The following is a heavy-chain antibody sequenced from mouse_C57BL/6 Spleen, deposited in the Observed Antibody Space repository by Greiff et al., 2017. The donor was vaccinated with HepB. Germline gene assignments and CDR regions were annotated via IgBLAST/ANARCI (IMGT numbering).Heavy chain of an antibody. CDR1: GYTFTDYY. CDR3: ARGRAMVYGNYVYFDY. Sequence: QVQLKQSGAELVRPGASVKLSCKASGYTFTDYYINWVKQRPGQGLEWIARIYPGSGNTYYNEKFKGKDTLTAEKSSSTAYMQLSSLTSEDSAVYFCARGRAMVYGNYVYFDYWGQCTTLTVSS. CDR2: IYPGSGNT. D-gene: IGHD2-1*01. J-gene: IGHJ2*01. V-gene: IGHV1-76*01.